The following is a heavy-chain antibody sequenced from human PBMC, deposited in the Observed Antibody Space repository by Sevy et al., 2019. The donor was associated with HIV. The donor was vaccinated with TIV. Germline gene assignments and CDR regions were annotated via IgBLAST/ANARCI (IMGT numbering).Heavy chain of an antibody. CDR2: IHYSGTR. CDR1: GGSISGGNYF. J-gene: IGHJ4*01. Sequence: SETLSLTWTVSGGSISGGNYFWSWIRQSPGKGLEWIGYIHYSGTRNYNPSLKSRVTISVDTSKNQFSLKLRSVTAAHTAVYYCARDSGNYLYYIDYWGQGTLVTVSS. D-gene: IGHD1-26*01. CDR3: ARDSGNYLYYIDY. V-gene: IGHV4-61*01.